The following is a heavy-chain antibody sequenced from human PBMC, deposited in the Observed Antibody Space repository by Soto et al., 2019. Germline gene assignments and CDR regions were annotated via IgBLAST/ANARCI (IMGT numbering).Heavy chain of an antibody. CDR1: GGSISSGGYY. Sequence: TLSLTCTVSGGSISSGGYYWSWIRQHPGKGLEWIGYIYYSGSTYYNPSLKSRVTISVDTSKNQFSLKLSSVTAADTAVYYCARDKARRVFDYWGQGTLVTVSS. CDR2: IYYSGST. D-gene: IGHD5-12*01. J-gene: IGHJ4*02. V-gene: IGHV4-31*03. CDR3: ARDKARRVFDY.